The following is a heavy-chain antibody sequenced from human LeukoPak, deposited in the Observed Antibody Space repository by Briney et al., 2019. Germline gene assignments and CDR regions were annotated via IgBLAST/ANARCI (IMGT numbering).Heavy chain of an antibody. D-gene: IGHD5-18*01. CDR2: TNQDGSEK. Sequence: PGGSLRLSCVASGFTFSSYWMAWGRQAPGKGLEWVANTNQDGSEKNYVDSVKGRLTISRDNAKNSLCLQMNSLRAEDTAVYYCARDRGYSTFDMWGQGTMVTVSS. CDR3: ARDRGYSTFDM. CDR1: GFTFSSYW. J-gene: IGHJ3*02. V-gene: IGHV3-7*05.